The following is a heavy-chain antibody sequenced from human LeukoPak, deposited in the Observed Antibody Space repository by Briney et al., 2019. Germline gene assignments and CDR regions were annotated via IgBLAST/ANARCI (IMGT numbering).Heavy chain of an antibody. CDR1: GGTFSSYA. J-gene: IGHJ6*03. D-gene: IGHD1-26*01. Sequence: GASVKVSCKASGGTFSSYAISWVRQAPGQGLEWMGGIIPIFGTANYAQKFQGRVTITADESTSTAYMELSSLRSEDTAVYYCAGDGYSGSYYVYDYYYIDVWGKGTTVTVSS. V-gene: IGHV1-69*01. CDR2: IIPIFGTA. CDR3: AGDGYSGSYYVYDYYYIDV.